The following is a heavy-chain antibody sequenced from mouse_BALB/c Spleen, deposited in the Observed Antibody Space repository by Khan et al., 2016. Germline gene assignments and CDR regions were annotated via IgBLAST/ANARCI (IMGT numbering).Heavy chain of an antibody. J-gene: IGHJ2*01. Sequence: QVQLQQSGAELMKPGASVKISCKATGYTFSSYWIEWVKQRPGHGLEWIGEILPGSGSTNYNEKFRGKATFPADTSSNTAYMQLSSLTSEDSAVHYCARTDRRRYFDYWGQGTTLTVSS. CDR3: ARTDRRRYFDY. V-gene: IGHV1-9*01. CDR1: GYTFSSYW. CDR2: ILPGSGST.